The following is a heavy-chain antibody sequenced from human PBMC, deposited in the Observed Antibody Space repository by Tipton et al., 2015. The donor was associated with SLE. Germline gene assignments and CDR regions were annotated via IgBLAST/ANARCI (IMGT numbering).Heavy chain of an antibody. J-gene: IGHJ3*02. CDR3: AREGYDSSGYYAFDI. Sequence: LRLSCTVSGGSISSYYWSWIRQPPGKGLEWIGYIYYSGSTNYNPSLKSRVTISVDTSKNQFSLKLGSVTAADTAVYYCAREGYDSSGYYAFDIWGQGTMVTVSS. CDR1: GGSISSYY. D-gene: IGHD3-22*01. CDR2: IYYSGST. V-gene: IGHV4-59*01.